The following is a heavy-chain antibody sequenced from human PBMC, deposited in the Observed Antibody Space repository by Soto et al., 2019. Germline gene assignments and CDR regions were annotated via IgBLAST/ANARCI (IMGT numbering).Heavy chain of an antibody. CDR1: GFTYGAYE. Sequence: EVQLVESGGGLVQPGGSLRLSCAVSGFTYGAYEMNWVRQAPGKGLEWVAYISSSGSIRYYADSVQGRFTISRDNANNSLYLQINSLRAEDTAVYYCARDLRTLDRGVTYGMDVWGQGTTVTVSS. J-gene: IGHJ6*02. V-gene: IGHV3-48*03. CDR2: ISSSGSIR. CDR3: ARDLRTLDRGVTYGMDV. D-gene: IGHD3-10*01.